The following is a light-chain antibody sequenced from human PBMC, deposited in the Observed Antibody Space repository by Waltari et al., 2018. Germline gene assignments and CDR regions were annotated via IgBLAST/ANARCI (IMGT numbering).Light chain of an antibody. J-gene: IGKJ2*01. Sequence: DIQMTQSPSTLSASVGDRVTISCRASQSVGTWLAWYQQKPGKAPKLLIYMASSLESGVPSRFSGSGSGREFTLTNSSLQPDDFATYSCQQYSSFSTFGQGTKVDI. V-gene: IGKV1-5*03. CDR1: QSVGTW. CDR2: MAS. CDR3: QQYSSFST.